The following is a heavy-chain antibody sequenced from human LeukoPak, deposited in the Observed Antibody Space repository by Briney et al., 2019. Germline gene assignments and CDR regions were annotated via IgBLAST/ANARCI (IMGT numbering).Heavy chain of an antibody. CDR1: GGSISSSSYY. D-gene: IGHD3-9*01. Sequence: PSETLSLTCTVSGGSISSSSYYWGWIRQPPGKGLEWIGSIYYSESTYYNPSLKSRVTISVDTSKNQFSLKLSSVTAADTAVYYCARPRTNYDILTGYYARPENWFDPWGQGTLVTVSS. V-gene: IGHV4-39*01. J-gene: IGHJ5*02. CDR2: IYYSEST. CDR3: ARPRTNYDILTGYYARPENWFDP.